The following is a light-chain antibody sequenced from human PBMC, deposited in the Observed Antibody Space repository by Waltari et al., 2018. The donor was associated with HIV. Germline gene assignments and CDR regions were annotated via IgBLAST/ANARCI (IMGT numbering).Light chain of an antibody. CDR3: VAWDDSLNGWV. J-gene: IGLJ3*02. V-gene: IGLV1-44*01. Sequence: QSVLTQPPSASGTPGQRVTISCSGGSSNIGSNTVNWYKQLPGTAPKLLIYSNNQRPSGVPDRFSGSKSGTSASLAISGLQSEDEADYYCVAWDDSLNGWVFGGGTKLTVL. CDR1: SSNIGSNT. CDR2: SNN.